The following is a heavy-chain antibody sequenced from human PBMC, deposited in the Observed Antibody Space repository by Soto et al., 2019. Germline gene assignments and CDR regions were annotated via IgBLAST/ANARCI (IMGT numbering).Heavy chain of an antibody. Sequence: PSQTLSLTCAISGDSVSSNSVAWNWIRQSPSRGLEWLGRTYYRSKWYNDYAVSVKSRITIDPDTSKNQFSLQLNSVTPEDTAVYYCARDQTYRSSWSNCFDPWGQGTLVTVSS. CDR2: TYYRSKWYN. V-gene: IGHV6-1*01. J-gene: IGHJ5*02. CDR1: GDSVSSNSVA. D-gene: IGHD6-13*01. CDR3: ARDQTYRSSWSNCFDP.